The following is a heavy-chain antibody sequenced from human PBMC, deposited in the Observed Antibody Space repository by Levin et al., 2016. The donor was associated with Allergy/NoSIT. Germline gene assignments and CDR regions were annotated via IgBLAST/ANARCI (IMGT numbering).Heavy chain of an antibody. CDR1: GFTFSNFA. V-gene: IGHV3-64D*06. Sequence: GGSLRLSCSASGFTFSNFAMHWVRQAPGRGLEYVSAINSNGGSTYYADSVKGRFTISRDSSKSTLYLQMSSLRAEDTAVYYCVKDLYTSGGYWGQGALVTVSS. CDR3: VKDLYTSGGY. D-gene: IGHD6-25*01. J-gene: IGHJ4*02. CDR2: INSNGGST.